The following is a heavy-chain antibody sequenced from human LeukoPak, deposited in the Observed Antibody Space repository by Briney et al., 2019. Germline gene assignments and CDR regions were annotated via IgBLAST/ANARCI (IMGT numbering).Heavy chain of an antibody. CDR1: GGSFSGYY. J-gene: IGHJ5*02. V-gene: IGHV4-34*01. CDR2: INHSGST. CDR3: ARGPRFGELLWHWFDP. Sequence: SETLSLTCAVYGGSFSGYYWSWLRRPPGKGLEWIGEINHSGSTNYNPSLKSRVTISVDTSKNQFSLKLSSVTAADTAVYYCARGPRFGELLWHWFDPWGQGTLVTVSS. D-gene: IGHD3-10*01.